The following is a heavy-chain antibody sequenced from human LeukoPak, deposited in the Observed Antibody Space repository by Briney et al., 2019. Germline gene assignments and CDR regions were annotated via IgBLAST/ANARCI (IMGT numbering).Heavy chain of an antibody. D-gene: IGHD3/OR15-3a*01. V-gene: IGHV1-18*01. Sequence: ASVKVSCKASGGTFNSYAISWVRQSPGQGLEWMGWISAYNGNTNYAQKLQGRVTMTTDTSTSTAYMELRSLRSDDTAVYYCARILLTPGLLDYRYWGQGTLVTVSS. J-gene: IGHJ4*02. CDR1: GGTFNSYA. CDR2: ISAYNGNT. CDR3: ARILLTPGLLDYRY.